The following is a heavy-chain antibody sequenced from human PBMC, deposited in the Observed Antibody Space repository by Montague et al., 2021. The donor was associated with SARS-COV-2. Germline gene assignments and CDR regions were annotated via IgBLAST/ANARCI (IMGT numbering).Heavy chain of an antibody. D-gene: IGHD2-2*01. V-gene: IGHV4-59*08. Sequence: SETLSLTCTVSGGSISSYYWSWIRQPAGKGLEWIGYIYYSGSTNXNPSRRSRVTISVDTSKNQFSLKLSSVTAADTAVYYCARRGLGYCSSTSCQNAFDIWGQGTMVTVSS. CDR1: GGSISSYY. CDR3: ARRGLGYCSSTSCQNAFDI. CDR2: IYYSGST. J-gene: IGHJ3*02.